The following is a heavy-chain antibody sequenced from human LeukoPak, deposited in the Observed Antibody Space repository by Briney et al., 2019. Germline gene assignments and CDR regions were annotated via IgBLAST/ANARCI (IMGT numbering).Heavy chain of an antibody. CDR2: ISAYNGNT. D-gene: IGHD3-10*01. Sequence: ASVKVSCKASGYIFTSYGISWVRQAPGQGLEWMGWISAYNGNTNYAQKLQGRVTMTTDTSTSTAYMELRSLRSDDTVVYYCARDHSVVWFGEPAYFDYWGQGTLVTVSS. V-gene: IGHV1-18*01. J-gene: IGHJ4*02. CDR1: GYIFTSYG. CDR3: ARDHSVVWFGEPAYFDY.